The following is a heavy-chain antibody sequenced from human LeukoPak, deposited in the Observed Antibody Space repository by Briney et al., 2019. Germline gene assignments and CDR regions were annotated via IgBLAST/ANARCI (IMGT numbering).Heavy chain of an antibody. CDR3: AGNSPGGSIAEGDWFDP. V-gene: IGHV1-3*01. J-gene: IGHJ5*02. CDR2: IHAGNGKT. CDR1: GYTFN. D-gene: IGHD3-16*01. Sequence: ASVKVSCKSSGYTFNVHWVRQAPGQRLEWMGWIHAGNGKTKYSQKFQGGVTFIWDTSATTAYMELSSLTSADTAIYYCAGNSPGGSIAEGDWFDPWGQGTLVTVSS.